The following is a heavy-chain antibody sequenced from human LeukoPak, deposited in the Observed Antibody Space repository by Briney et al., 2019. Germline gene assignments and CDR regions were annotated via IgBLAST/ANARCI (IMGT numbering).Heavy chain of an antibody. D-gene: IGHD3-22*01. J-gene: IGHJ3*02. CDR2: IYHSGST. V-gene: IGHV4-30-2*01. CDR3: ASNLDYYDSSGYAFDI. Sequence: PSQTLSLTCTVSGGSISSGGYYWSWIRQPPGKGLEWIGYIYHSGSTYYNPSLKSRVTISVDRSKNQFSLKLSSVTAADTAVYYCASNLDYYDSSGYAFDIWGQGTMVTVSS. CDR1: GGSISSGGYY.